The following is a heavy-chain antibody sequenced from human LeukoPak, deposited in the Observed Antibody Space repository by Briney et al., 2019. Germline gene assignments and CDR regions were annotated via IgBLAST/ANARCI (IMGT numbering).Heavy chain of an antibody. CDR1: GFTFSNYE. CDR2: INSSGTSI. Sequence: PAGSLRLSSAASGFTFSNYEMNWLRQAPGKGLEWGSYINSSGTSIYYAYSGKGRFTISRDNTTNSLDLQMNSLRLEDTGIYYCARVRGRSTWYGGGLDCWGPGTLVTVSS. D-gene: IGHD2-15*01. CDR3: ARVRGRSTWYGGGLDC. J-gene: IGHJ4*02. V-gene: IGHV3-48*03.